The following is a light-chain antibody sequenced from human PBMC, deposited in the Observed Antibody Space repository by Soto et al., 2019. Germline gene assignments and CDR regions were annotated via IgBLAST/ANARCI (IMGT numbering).Light chain of an antibody. Sequence: EIVLTQSPATLSLSPGESATLSCRASQSVSSYLAWYQQKPGQAPRLLIYDASNRATGIPARFSGSGSGTHFTLTISRLEPEDFAVYYCQQYGYSFWTFGQGTKVDIK. CDR1: QSVSSY. CDR2: DAS. V-gene: IGKV3-11*01. J-gene: IGKJ1*01. CDR3: QQYGYSFWT.